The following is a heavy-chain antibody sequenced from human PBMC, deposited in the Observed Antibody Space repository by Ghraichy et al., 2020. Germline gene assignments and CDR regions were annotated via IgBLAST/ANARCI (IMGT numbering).Heavy chain of an antibody. CDR2: ISGSGITT. D-gene: IGHD3-16*01. CDR1: TLIFNNYA. V-gene: IGHV3-23*01. J-gene: IGHJ4*02. CDR3: TRDLTFPGAADY. Sequence: GGSLRLSCAASTLIFNNYAMTWVRQAPGKGLEWVSGISGSGITTYYAGAVKGRFTTTRDNSNNTLYLQMNSLRAEDTAVYYCTRDLTFPGAADYWGQGTLVTVSS.